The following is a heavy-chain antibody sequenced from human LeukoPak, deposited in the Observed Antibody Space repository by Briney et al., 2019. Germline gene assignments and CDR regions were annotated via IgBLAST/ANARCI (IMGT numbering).Heavy chain of an antibody. D-gene: IGHD3-10*01. J-gene: IGHJ1*01. CDR3: ARGPRDGSASSYFQP. Sequence: ASVKVSCKASGYTFIRFDSNWVRQAAGQGGEGRGWMNPHSGNTAYAQKFQGTATMTRNTSISTAYMELSSLRSADTAVYYCARGPRDGSASSYFQPWGQGTLAPVS. CDR2: MNPHSGNT. CDR1: GYTFIRFD. V-gene: IGHV1-8*01.